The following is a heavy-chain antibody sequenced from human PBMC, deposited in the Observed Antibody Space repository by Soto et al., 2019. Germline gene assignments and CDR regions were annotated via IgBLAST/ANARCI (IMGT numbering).Heavy chain of an antibody. V-gene: IGHV4-30-4*01. D-gene: IGHD1-7*01. CDR1: GGSISSGDYY. CDR2: TYYSGST. J-gene: IGHJ5*02. Sequence: SETLSLTCTVSGGSISSGDYYWSWIRQPPGKGLEWIGYTYYSGSTYYNPSLKSRVTISVDTSKNQFSLKLSSVTAADTAVYYCARDIITGTGWFDPWGQGTLVTVSS. CDR3: ARDIITGTGWFDP.